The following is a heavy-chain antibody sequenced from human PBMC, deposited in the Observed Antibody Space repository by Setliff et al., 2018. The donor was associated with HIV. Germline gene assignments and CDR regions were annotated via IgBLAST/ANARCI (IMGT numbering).Heavy chain of an antibody. CDR3: ARHGTWNSQRFHFDY. D-gene: IGHD1-7*01. J-gene: IGHJ4*02. CDR2: IYSTDTT. Sequence: SETLSLTCTVSAVSIGGYSWSWIRQSPGKGLEWIGSIYSTDTTNHNPSLESRVTISADKSKNQFSLKLNSVTAADTAVYYCARHGTWNSQRFHFDYWGQGTPVTVSS. V-gene: IGHV4-4*09. CDR1: AVSIGGYS.